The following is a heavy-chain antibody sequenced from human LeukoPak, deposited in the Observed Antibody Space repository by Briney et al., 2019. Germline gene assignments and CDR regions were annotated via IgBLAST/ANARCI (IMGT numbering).Heavy chain of an antibody. CDR3: ARGIIGHCSGGSCHPTGAFDI. CDR1: GYTFTGYY. CDR2: INLTSGGK. J-gene: IGHJ3*02. D-gene: IGHD2-15*01. Sequence: ASVKVSSKASGYTFTGYYMHWVRQAPGQGLEGMGRINLTSGGKNYAQKFQGRVTMTRDTSISTAYMELSRLRSDDTAVYYCARGIIGHCSGGSCHPTGAFDIWGQGTMVTVSS. V-gene: IGHV1-2*06.